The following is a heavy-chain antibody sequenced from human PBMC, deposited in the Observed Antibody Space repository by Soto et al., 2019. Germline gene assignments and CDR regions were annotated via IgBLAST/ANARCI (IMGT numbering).Heavy chain of an antibody. J-gene: IGHJ4*02. CDR1: GFTFSSYA. D-gene: IGHD3-9*01. Sequence: EVQVLESGGGLIQPGGSLRLSCAVSGFTFSSYAMSWVRQAPGEGLEWVSTISSSGVNTYYADSVKGRFTITRDNSNNTQYLQMNRLRAEDTAVYYCAKEFYDILTPLDYWGQGTLVSVSS. V-gene: IGHV3-23*01. CDR2: ISSSGVNT. CDR3: AKEFYDILTPLDY.